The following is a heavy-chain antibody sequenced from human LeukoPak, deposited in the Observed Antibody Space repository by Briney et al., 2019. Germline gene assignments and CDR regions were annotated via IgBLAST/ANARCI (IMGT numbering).Heavy chain of an antibody. CDR2: IYSGGST. CDR1: GFTFSSYE. Sequence: GGSLRLSCAASGFTFSSYEMNWVRQAPGKGLEWVSVIYSGGSTYYADSVKGRFTISRDNSKNTLYIQMNSLRAEDTAVYYCARDGQYNPLDAFDIWGQGTMVTVSS. V-gene: IGHV3-66*01. D-gene: IGHD1-14*01. J-gene: IGHJ3*02. CDR3: ARDGQYNPLDAFDI.